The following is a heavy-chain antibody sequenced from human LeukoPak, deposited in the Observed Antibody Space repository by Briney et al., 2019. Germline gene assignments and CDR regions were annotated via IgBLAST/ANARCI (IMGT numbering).Heavy chain of an antibody. Sequence: PLETLSLTCTVSGYSISSGYYWGWIRQPPGKGLEWIGSIYHSGSTYYNPSLKSRVTISVDTSKNQFSLKLSSVTAADTAVYYCARSPRGGAVAGTKVFDPWGQGTLVTVSS. CDR1: GYSISSGYY. CDR3: ARSPRGGAVAGTKVFDP. D-gene: IGHD6-19*01. V-gene: IGHV4-38-2*02. CDR2: IYHSGST. J-gene: IGHJ5*02.